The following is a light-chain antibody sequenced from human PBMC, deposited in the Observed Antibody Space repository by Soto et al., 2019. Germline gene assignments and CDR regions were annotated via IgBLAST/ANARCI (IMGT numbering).Light chain of an antibody. Sequence: EIVLTQSPATVSLSPGERATLSCRASQSVSTYLAWYQQKPGQAPRLLIYDASNRATGIPGRFSGSGSGTDFTLTISSLEPEDSAVYYCQQRTNWPPLTFGGGTKVEIK. J-gene: IGKJ4*01. V-gene: IGKV3-11*01. CDR1: QSVSTY. CDR3: QQRTNWPPLT. CDR2: DAS.